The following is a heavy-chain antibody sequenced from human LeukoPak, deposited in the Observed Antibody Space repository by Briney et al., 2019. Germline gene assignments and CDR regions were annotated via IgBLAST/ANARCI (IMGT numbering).Heavy chain of an antibody. CDR3: ARSGGGYDFWSGYPYYFDY. Sequence: AASVKVSCKASGGTFSSYAISWVRQAPGQGLEWMGGIIPIFGTANYAQKFQGRVTITADESTSTAYMELSSLRSEDTAVYYCARSGGGYDFWSGYPYYFDYWGQGTLVTVSS. J-gene: IGHJ4*02. V-gene: IGHV1-69*13. CDR1: GGTFSSYA. CDR2: IIPIFGTA. D-gene: IGHD3-3*01.